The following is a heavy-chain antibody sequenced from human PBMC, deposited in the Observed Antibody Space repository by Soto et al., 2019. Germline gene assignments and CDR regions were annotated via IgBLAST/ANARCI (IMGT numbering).Heavy chain of an antibody. CDR3: ARARATIAAAAIFDC. V-gene: IGHV4-4*02. J-gene: IGHJ4*02. Sequence: ETLSLTCTVSGGSISTSNWWSWVRQPPGKGLEWIGEVYRTGSTNYNPSLESRLTISVDKSKNQFSLKLTSVTAADTAVYYCARARATIAAAAIFDCWGQGTLVTVSS. CDR2: VYRTGST. D-gene: IGHD6-13*01. CDR1: GGSISTSNW.